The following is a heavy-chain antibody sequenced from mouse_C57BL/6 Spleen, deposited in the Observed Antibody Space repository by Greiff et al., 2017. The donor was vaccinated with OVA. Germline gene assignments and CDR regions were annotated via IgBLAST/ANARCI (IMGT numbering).Heavy chain of an antibody. D-gene: IGHD2-3*01. V-gene: IGHV1-52*01. CDR3: ARGIYDGYSAWFAY. J-gene: IGHJ3*01. CDR1: GYTFTSYW. CDR2: IDPSDSET. Sequence: VQLQQPGAELVRPGSSVKLSCKASGYTFTSYWMHWVKQRPIQGLEWIGNIDPSDSETHYNQKFKDKATLTVDKSSSTAYMQLSSLTSEDSAVDYCARGIYDGYSAWFAYWGQGTLVTVSA.